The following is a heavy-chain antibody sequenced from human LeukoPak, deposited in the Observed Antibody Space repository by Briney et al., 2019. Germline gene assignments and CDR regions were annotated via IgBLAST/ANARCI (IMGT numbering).Heavy chain of an antibody. V-gene: IGHV3-66*01. J-gene: IGHJ4*02. D-gene: IGHD4-17*01. CDR1: GFTVNNNY. CDR2: IYSDYTT. CDR3: ARGYDHGDYVVY. Sequence: GGSLRLSCAASGFTVNNNYMNWVRQAPGKGLEWVSVIYSDYTTYYADSVKGRFTISRDNSKNTLYLQMNSLRAEDTAVYYCARGYDHGDYVVYWGQGTLVTVSS.